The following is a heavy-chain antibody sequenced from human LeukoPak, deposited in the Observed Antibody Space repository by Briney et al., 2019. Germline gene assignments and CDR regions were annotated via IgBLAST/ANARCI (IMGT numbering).Heavy chain of an antibody. V-gene: IGHV5-51*01. CDR1: GYSFTSYW. Sequence: GESLKISCEGSGYSFTSYWIGWVRQMPGKGLEWMGIIYPGDSDTRYSPSFQGQVTISADKSISTAYLQWSSLKASDTAMYYCARLVGDDYGDYYGMDVWGQGTAVTVSS. D-gene: IGHD4-17*01. CDR2: IYPGDSDT. J-gene: IGHJ6*02. CDR3: ARLVGDDYGDYYGMDV.